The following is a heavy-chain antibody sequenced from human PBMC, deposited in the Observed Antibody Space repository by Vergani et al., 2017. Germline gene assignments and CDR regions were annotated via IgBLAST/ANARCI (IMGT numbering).Heavy chain of an antibody. CDR1: GYSFTNYW. V-gene: IGHV5-51*01. CDR2: IHTAYSDT. J-gene: IGHJ4*02. D-gene: IGHD3-22*01. Sequence: EVLLVQSGAEVKKPGASLKISCQISGYSFTNYWIGWVRQLPGKGLEWMGIIHTAYSDTRYSPSFQGQVTISVDKSISTAYLQRSSLRASDSAMYYCARLYGRDSSGSKCFDYWGQGTLVTVSS. CDR3: ARLYGRDSSGSKCFDY.